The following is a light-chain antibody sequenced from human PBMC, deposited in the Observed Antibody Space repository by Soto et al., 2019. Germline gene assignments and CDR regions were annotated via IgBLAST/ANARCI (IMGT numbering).Light chain of an antibody. V-gene: IGLV2-11*01. CDR2: DVT. J-gene: IGLJ3*02. Sequence: QSALTQPRSVSRSPGQSVTISCTGTSSDVGAYDFVSWYQQHPGKAPQLMIYDVTKRPSGVPDRFSGSKSGNTASLTISGLQAEDEPDYYCCSYAGSSSAMFGGGTQLTVL. CDR3: CSYAGSSSAM. CDR1: SSDVGAYDF.